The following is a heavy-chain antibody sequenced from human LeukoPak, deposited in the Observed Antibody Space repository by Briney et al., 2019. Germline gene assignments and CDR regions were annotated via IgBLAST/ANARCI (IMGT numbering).Heavy chain of an antibody. CDR2: INPSGGST. J-gene: IGHJ6*02. CDR3: ARISSSGYYYDDYYYGMDV. D-gene: IGHD3-22*01. V-gene: IGHV1-46*01. CDR1: GYTFTSYY. Sequence: ASVKVSCKASGYTFTSYYMHWVRQAPGQGLEWMGIINPSGGSTSYAQKFQGRVTMTRDTSISTAYMELSRLRSDDTAVYYCARISSSGYYYDDYYYGMDVWGQGTTVTVSS.